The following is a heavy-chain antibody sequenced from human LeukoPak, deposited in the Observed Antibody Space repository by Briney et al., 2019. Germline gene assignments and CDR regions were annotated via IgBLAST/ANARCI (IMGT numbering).Heavy chain of an antibody. Sequence: SETLSLTCAVSGGSTSSSNYYWGWIRQPPGKGLDWIGGIHYSGNTYYNPSLKSRVTISVDTSKNQFSLKLSSVTAADTAVYYCARARALRFLEWLPTREYAFDIWGQGTMVTVSS. J-gene: IGHJ3*02. CDR3: ARARALRFLEWLPTREYAFDI. V-gene: IGHV4-39*07. CDR2: IHYSGNT. CDR1: GGSTSSSNYY. D-gene: IGHD3-3*01.